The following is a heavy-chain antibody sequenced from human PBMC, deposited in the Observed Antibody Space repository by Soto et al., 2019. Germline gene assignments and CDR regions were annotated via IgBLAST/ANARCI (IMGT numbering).Heavy chain of an antibody. V-gene: IGHV4-4*07. D-gene: IGHD4-17*01. CDR3: ARDDFGRKTRAFDP. CDR1: GDFISYYS. Sequence: SETLSLTCTVSGDFISYYSWAWIRQSAGKGLEWIGRVYSTGTIFYNPSLKSRANMSVDTSKNQFSLKLTSVNAADTAVYYCARDDFGRKTRAFDPWGQGTLVTVSS. CDR2: VYSTGTI. J-gene: IGHJ5*02.